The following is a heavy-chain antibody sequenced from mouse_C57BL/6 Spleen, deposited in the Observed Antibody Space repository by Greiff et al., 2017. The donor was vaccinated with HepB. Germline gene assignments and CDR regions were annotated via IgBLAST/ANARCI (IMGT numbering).Heavy chain of an antibody. CDR3: ARVEVGHYFDY. V-gene: IGHV1-50*01. Sequence: SGAELVKPGASVKLSCKASGYTFTSYWMQWVKQRPGQGLEWIGEIDPSDSYTNYNQKFKGKATLTVDTSSSTAYMQLSSLTSEDSAVYYCARVEVGHYFDYWGQGTTLTVSS. J-gene: IGHJ2*01. D-gene: IGHD4-1*01. CDR2: IDPSDSYT. CDR1: GYTFTSYW.